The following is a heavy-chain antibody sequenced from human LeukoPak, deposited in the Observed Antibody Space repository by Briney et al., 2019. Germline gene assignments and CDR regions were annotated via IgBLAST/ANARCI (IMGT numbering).Heavy chain of an antibody. CDR1: GFSLSTSGVG. Sequence: ESGPTLVKPTQTLTLTCTFSGFSLSTSGVGVGWIRQPPGKALEWLTLIYWDDDKRYNPSLKSRLTVTKGVSKSQVVLTLTNVDPVDTATYYCAHRLTGYNSNWYHGYFDYWGPGTLVTVSP. J-gene: IGHJ4*02. D-gene: IGHD6-13*01. V-gene: IGHV2-5*02. CDR2: IYWDDDK. CDR3: AHRLTGYNSNWYHGYFDY.